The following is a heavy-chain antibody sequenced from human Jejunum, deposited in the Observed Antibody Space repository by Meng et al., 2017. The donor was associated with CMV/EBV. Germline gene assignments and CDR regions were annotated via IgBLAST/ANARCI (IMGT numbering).Heavy chain of an antibody. D-gene: IGHD3-10*01. CDR2: IYYSGNT. V-gene: IGHV4-39*01. J-gene: IGHJ4*02. CDR3: ARVSQATAHVGAVSSALDY. Sequence: QLQLQESGPGLVNPSETLSLTCTVPGDSISSGTSHWGWVRQPPGRGLEWIGSIYYSGNTYYNPSLKSRFAISVDTSNNQFSLKVTSVTVADSGVYYCARVSQATAHVGAVSSALDYWGQGTLVTVSS. CDR1: GDSISSGTSH.